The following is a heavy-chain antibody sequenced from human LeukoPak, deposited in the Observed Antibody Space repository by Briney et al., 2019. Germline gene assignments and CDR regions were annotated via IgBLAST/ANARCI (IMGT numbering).Heavy chain of an antibody. D-gene: IGHD3-3*01. CDR1: GGSFSGYY. V-gene: IGHV4-34*01. CDR3: ARGKGFTYYDFWSGRPIDY. CDR2: INHSGST. Sequence: PSETLSLTCAVYGGSFSGYYWSWIRQPPGKGLEWIGEINHSGSTNYNPSLKSRVTISVDTSKNQCSLKLSSVTAADTAVYYCARGKGFTYYDFWSGRPIDYWGQGTLVTVSS. J-gene: IGHJ4*02.